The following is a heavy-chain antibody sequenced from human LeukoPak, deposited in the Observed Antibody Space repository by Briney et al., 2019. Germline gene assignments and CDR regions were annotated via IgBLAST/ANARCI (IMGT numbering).Heavy chain of an antibody. CDR2: ISGSGGST. CDR1: GFTFSSYA. D-gene: IGHD3-22*01. Sequence: PGGSLRLSCAASGFTFSSYAMSWVRQAPGKGLEWVSAISGSGGSTYYADSVKGRFTISRDNSKNTLYLQMNSLRAEDTAVYYCASHSSGYQFPDYWGQGTLVTVSS. CDR3: ASHSSGYQFPDY. J-gene: IGHJ4*02. V-gene: IGHV3-23*01.